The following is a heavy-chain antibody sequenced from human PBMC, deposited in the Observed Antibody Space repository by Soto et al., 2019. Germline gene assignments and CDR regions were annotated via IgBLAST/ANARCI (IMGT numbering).Heavy chain of an antibody. Sequence: QVQLVESGGGVVQPGRSLRLSCAASGFTFSSYGMHWVLQAPGKGLEWVAVISYDGSNKYYADSVKGRFTISRDNSKHTLYLQMNSLSAEDTAVYYCAKAETTVVPFGFWGEGTLVTVAA. CDR1: GFTFSSYG. V-gene: IGHV3-30*18. J-gene: IGHJ4*02. CDR3: AKAETTVVPFGF. CDR2: ISYDGSNK. D-gene: IGHD4-17*01.